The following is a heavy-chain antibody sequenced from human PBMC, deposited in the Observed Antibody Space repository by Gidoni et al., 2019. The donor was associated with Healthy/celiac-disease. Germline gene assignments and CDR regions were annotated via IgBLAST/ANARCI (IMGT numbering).Heavy chain of an antibody. CDR1: GGSIRRGDYY. CDR3: AREGPITFGGVGYYFDY. V-gene: IGHV4-30-4*01. CDR2: IDSSGGT. Sequence: QVQLQESRPGLVKPSPTLSLTSTVSGGSIRRGDYYWSWLRQPPGKGLECIGYIDSSGGTYYNPSLKRRVTISVDTSKNQFSLKLSSVTAADTAVYYCAREGPITFGGVGYYFDYWGQGTLVTVSS. J-gene: IGHJ4*02. D-gene: IGHD3-16*01.